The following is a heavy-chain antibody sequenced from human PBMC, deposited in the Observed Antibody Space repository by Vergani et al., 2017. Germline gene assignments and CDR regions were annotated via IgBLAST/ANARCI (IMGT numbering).Heavy chain of an antibody. V-gene: IGHV3-9*01. CDR3: TKESCYYHDSVRHCYGPYTGFRL. CDR1: GITFWKFG. CDR2: ISWNSGAV. D-gene: IGHD2-21*01. J-gene: IGHJ3*01. Sequence: EVDLVESGGGLAQPGGSLRLSCEASGITFWKFGMHWVRQGPGKGLEWVSGISWNSGAVDYADSVRGRFTISRDNAKNSLFLEMNSLRFEDTAVYFCTKESCYYHDSVRHCYGPYTGFRLWGQGTLVTVSS.